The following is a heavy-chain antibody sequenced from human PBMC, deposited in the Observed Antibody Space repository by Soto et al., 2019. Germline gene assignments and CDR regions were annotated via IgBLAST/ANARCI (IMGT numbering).Heavy chain of an antibody. D-gene: IGHD3-22*01. CDR3: AKFYDSSGYPGPFDY. CDR2: ISGSGGST. CDR1: GFTFSSYA. J-gene: IGHJ4*02. V-gene: IGHV3-23*01. Sequence: PGGSLRLSCAASGFTFSSYAMSWVRQAPGKGLEWVSAISGSGGSTYYADSVKGRFTISRDNSKNTLYLHMNSLRAEDTAVYYCAKFYDSSGYPGPFDYWGQGTLVTVSS.